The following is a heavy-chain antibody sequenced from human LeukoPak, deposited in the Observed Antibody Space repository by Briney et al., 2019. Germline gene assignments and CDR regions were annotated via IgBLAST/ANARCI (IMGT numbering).Heavy chain of an antibody. J-gene: IGHJ5*02. CDR2: IETSGTT. Sequence: SETLSLTCTVSGGSISSGRYYWSWIRQPAGKGLEWVGRIETSGTTKYNPSLNSRATISVDTSKNQFSLKLNSVTAADTAVYYCARYHMLNRGVNWFDPWGQGILVTVFS. CDR1: GGSISSGRYY. CDR3: ARYHMLNRGVNWFDP. D-gene: IGHD2-2*01. V-gene: IGHV4-61*02.